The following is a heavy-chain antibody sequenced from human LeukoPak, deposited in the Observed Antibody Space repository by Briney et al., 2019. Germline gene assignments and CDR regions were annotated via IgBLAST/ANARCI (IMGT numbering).Heavy chain of an antibody. Sequence: SQTLSLTCAITGDSVSSSSAAWNWIRQSPSRGLEWLGRTYYRSEWYNDYAVSVKSRITVNPDTSKNQFSLQLNSVTPEDTAVYYCARASYTITTYYFDYWGQGTLVTVSS. CDR2: TYYRSEWYN. CDR3: ARASYTITTYYFDY. V-gene: IGHV6-1*01. J-gene: IGHJ4*02. CDR1: GDSVSSSSAA. D-gene: IGHD4-11*01.